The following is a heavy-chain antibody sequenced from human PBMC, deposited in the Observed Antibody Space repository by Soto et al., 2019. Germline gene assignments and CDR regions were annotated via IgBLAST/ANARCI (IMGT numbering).Heavy chain of an antibody. CDR1: GFTFSSYS. CDR3: ASVVVAATPEYFQH. Sequence: GGSLRLSCAASGFTFSSYSMNWVRQAPGKGLEWVSSISSSSSYIYYADSVKGRFTISRDNAKNSLYLQMNSLRAEDTAVYYCASVVVAATPEYFQHWGQGTLVTVSS. D-gene: IGHD2-15*01. CDR2: ISSSSSYI. V-gene: IGHV3-21*01. J-gene: IGHJ1*01.